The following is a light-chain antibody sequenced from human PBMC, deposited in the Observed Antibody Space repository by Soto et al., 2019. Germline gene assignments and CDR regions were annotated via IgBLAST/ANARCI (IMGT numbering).Light chain of an antibody. V-gene: IGKV3-20*01. CDR2: GAS. J-gene: IGKJ1*01. Sequence: EIVLTQSPGTLSLSPGERATISCRASQSISSSYLAWYQQRPGQAPRLLIYGASSRATGIPDRFSGSGSGTDFTLTISRLEPEDFAVYYCQQYGSSPRTFGQGTKLDIK. CDR3: QQYGSSPRT. CDR1: QSISSSY.